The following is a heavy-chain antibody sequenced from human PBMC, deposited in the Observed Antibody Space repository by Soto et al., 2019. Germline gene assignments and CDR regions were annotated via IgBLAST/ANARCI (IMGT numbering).Heavy chain of an antibody. CDR2: MSYDGSNK. CDR1: GFTFSSYA. Sequence: QVQLVESGGGVVQPGRSLRLSCAASGFTFSSYAMHWVRRAPGKGLEWMAVMSYDGSNKYYADSVKGRFTISRDNSKNTLYLKMNSLRPEDTALYYCARDEGAYWGQGTLVIVSS. J-gene: IGHJ4*02. CDR3: ARDEGAY. D-gene: IGHD3-16*01. V-gene: IGHV3-30-3*01.